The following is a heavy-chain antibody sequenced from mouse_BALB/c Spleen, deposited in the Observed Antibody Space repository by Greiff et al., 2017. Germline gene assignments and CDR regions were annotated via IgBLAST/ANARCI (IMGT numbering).Heavy chain of an antibody. V-gene: IGHV5-9-4*01. CDR3: ARDPYYYGEAMDY. Sequence: EVHLVESGGGLVKPGGSLKLSCAASGFTFSSYAMSWVRQSPEKRLEWVAEISSGGSYTYYPDTVTGRFTISRDNAKNTLYLEMSSLRSEDTAMYYCARDPYYYGEAMDYWGQGTSVTVSS. CDR2: ISSGGSYT. J-gene: IGHJ4*01. CDR1: GFTFSSYA. D-gene: IGHD1-1*01.